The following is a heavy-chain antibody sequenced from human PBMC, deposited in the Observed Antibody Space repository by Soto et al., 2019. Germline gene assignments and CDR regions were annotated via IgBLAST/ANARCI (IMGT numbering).Heavy chain of an antibody. CDR1: GYTFTGYY. D-gene: IGHD3-22*01. CDR2: INPNSGGT. Sequence: AASVKVSCKASGYTFTGYYMHWVRQAPGQGLEWMGWINPNSGGTNYAQKFQGRVTMTRDTSISTAYMELSRLRSDDTAVYYCARVYYYDSSGPNDAFDIWGQGTMVTVSS. V-gene: IGHV1-2*02. J-gene: IGHJ3*02. CDR3: ARVYYYDSSGPNDAFDI.